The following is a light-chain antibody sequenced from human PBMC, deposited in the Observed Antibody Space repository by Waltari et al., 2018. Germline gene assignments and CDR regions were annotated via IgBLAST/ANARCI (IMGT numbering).Light chain of an antibody. CDR3: SAYTSSSTPRRVV. V-gene: IGLV2-14*01. CDR1: SSDVGGYNY. J-gene: IGLJ2*01. CDR2: DVS. Sequence: QSALTQPASVSGSPGQSITISCTGTSSDVGGYNYVSWYQQHPGKAPKLMIYDVSNRRAGVSSRFAGSKAGNTASLTISGLQAEDEADDYCSAYTSSSTPRRVVFGGGTKLTVL.